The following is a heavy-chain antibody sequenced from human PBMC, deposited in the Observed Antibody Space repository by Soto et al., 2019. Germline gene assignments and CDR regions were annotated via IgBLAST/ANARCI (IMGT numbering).Heavy chain of an antibody. D-gene: IGHD2-21*02. V-gene: IGHV3-53*01. CDR3: TRDGRGLGRLSLFEY. J-gene: IGHJ4*02. CDR1: GFNVNSDY. CDR2: IYSGETT. Sequence: GGSLRLSCAASGFNVNSDYMNWVRQTPGKGLEWVATIYSGETTYYADSVRGRFTISSDKTKNTLYFQLSSLRIEDTAVYYCTRDGRGLGRLSLFEYWGQGVLVTVSS.